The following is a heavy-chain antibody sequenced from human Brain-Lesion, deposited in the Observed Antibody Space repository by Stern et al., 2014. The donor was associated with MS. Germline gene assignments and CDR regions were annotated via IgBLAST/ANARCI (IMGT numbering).Heavy chain of an antibody. CDR2: FDPEDGET. J-gene: IGHJ4*02. CDR3: ATLSPGAGGNYYRHFDS. CDR1: GYTLTELS. D-gene: IGHD1-26*01. Sequence: QVQLVQSGAEVKKPGASVKVSCKVSGYTLTELSMHWVRQAPRKGLEWMGGFDPEDGETIYAQKFQGRVTMNQDTTTDTPYMELSSLRSEDTAVYYCATLSPGAGGNYYRHFDSWGQGTLVPVSS. V-gene: IGHV1-24*01.